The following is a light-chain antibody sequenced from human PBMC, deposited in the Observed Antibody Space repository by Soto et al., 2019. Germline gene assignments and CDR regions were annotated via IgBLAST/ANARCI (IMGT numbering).Light chain of an antibody. V-gene: IGKV3-20*01. J-gene: IGKJ5*01. Sequence: ETVMTQSPATLSVSPGERATLSCRASQSVRTKVAWYQQKPGQAPRLLIYGASSRAAGIPDRFSGSGSGTDFTLTITRLEPEDSAVYFCQQYTGPPTTFGQGTRLEIK. CDR3: QQYTGPPTT. CDR2: GAS. CDR1: QSVRTK.